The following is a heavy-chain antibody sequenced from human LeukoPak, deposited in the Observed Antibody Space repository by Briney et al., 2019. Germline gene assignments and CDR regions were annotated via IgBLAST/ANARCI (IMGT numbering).Heavy chain of an antibody. D-gene: IGHD5-12*01. CDR1: GGSISSSNW. V-gene: IGHV4-4*02. CDR2: IYHSGST. Sequence: PSATLSLTCAVSGGSISSSNWWSWVRQPPGRGREWIGEIYHSGSTNYNPSLKSRVTISVDKSKSQFSLKLSSVTAADTAVYYCASSIRYSGYEADYWGQGTLVSVSS. CDR3: ASSIRYSGYEADY. J-gene: IGHJ4*02.